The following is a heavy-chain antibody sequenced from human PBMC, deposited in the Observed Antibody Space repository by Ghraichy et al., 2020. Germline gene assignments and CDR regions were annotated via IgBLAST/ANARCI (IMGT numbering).Heavy chain of an antibody. CDR3: ARDRAYCSGGSCSRLSY. CDR1: GYTFTGYY. Sequence: VSVKVSCKASGYTFTGYYMHWVRQAPGQGLEWMGWINPNSGGTNYAQKFQGRVTMTRDTSISTAYMELSRLKSDDTAVYYCARDRAYCSGGSCSRLSYWGQGTLVTVSS. V-gene: IGHV1-2*02. D-gene: IGHD2-15*01. J-gene: IGHJ4*02. CDR2: INPNSGGT.